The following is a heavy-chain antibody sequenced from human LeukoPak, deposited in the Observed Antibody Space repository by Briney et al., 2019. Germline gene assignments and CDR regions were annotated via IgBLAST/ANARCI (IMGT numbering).Heavy chain of an antibody. D-gene: IGHD6-19*01. CDR3: TTETRSSGWHNWFDP. J-gene: IGHJ5*02. CDR2: IKSKTDGGTT. Sequence: GGSLRLSCAASGLTLSNAWISWVRQAPGKGLEWAGRIKSKTDGGTTEYAAPVKGRFTISRDDSKNMLYLQMNSLKTEDTAVYYCTTETRSSGWHNWFDPWGQGTLVTVSS. V-gene: IGHV3-15*01. CDR1: GLTLSNAW.